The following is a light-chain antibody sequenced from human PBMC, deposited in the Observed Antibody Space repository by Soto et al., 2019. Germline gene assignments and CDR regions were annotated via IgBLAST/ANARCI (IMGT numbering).Light chain of an antibody. Sequence: EIVVTQSPGTLSLSPGERATLSCRASQSISSNFLAWYQQRPGQAPRLLISGASNRATGIPDRFSGSGSGTDFTLTISRLEPEDFAVYYCQQYGSAPYTFGQGTNLDIK. CDR3: QQYGSAPYT. J-gene: IGKJ2*01. V-gene: IGKV3-20*01. CDR1: QSISSNF. CDR2: GAS.